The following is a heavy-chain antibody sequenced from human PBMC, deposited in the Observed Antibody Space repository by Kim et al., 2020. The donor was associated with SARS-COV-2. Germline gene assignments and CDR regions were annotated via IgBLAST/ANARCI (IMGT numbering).Heavy chain of an antibody. CDR3: VSTNTFDY. V-gene: IGHV3-7*03. Sequence: GSEKSYVDSVKGRLTISRDNAKNSLSLQMNSLRADDTAVYYCVSTNTFDYWGQGTLVTVSS. CDR2: GSEK. D-gene: IGHD1-1*01. J-gene: IGHJ4*02.